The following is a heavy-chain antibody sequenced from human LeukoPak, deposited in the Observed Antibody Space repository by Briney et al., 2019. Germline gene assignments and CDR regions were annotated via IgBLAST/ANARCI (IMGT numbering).Heavy chain of an antibody. CDR1: GFTFSSYG. CDR3: AKSALSGYYSYYFDY. D-gene: IGHD3-22*01. V-gene: IGHV3-30*02. J-gene: IGHJ4*02. CDR2: IRYDGSNK. Sequence: GGSLRLSCAASGFTFSSYGMHWVRQAPGKGLEWVAFIRYDGSNKYYADSVKGRFTISRDNSKNTLYLQMNSLRAEDTAVYYCAKSALSGYYSYYFDYWGQGTLVTVSS.